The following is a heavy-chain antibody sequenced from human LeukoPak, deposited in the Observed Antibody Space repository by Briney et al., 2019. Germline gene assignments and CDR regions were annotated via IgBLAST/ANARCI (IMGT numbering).Heavy chain of an antibody. CDR2: KYYSGTT. CDR1: GGSITDYY. J-gene: IGHJ2*01. V-gene: IGHV4-59*08. D-gene: IGHD5-18*01. Sequence: SETLSLTCTVSGGSITDYYWGWIRQPPGKGLEFIGYKYYSGTTNYNPSLKSRVTISVDTSKNQFSLKLSSVTAADTAVYYCTRLSLDTTTPNWYFDIWGRGTVVTVSS. CDR3: TRLSLDTTTPNWYFDI.